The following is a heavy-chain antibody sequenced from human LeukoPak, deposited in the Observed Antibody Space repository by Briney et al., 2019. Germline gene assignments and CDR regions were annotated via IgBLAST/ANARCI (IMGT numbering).Heavy chain of an antibody. CDR2: IYYGGST. CDR1: GGSISSSSYY. Sequence: PSETLSLTCTVSGGSISSSSYYWGWIRQPPGKGLEWIGSIYYGGSTYYNPSLKSRVTISVDTSKNQFSLKLSSVTAADTAVYYCARETTVIDYWGQGTLVTVSS. CDR3: ARETTVIDY. D-gene: IGHD4-17*01. J-gene: IGHJ4*02. V-gene: IGHV4-39*07.